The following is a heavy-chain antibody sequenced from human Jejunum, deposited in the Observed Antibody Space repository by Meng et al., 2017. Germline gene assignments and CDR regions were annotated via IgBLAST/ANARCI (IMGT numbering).Heavy chain of an antibody. CDR2: ISLSGSP. Sequence: QVQLQWCCPGLVNPSGTLSLSCAVYGGSNSSSSWWSWVRQPPGKGLEWIGEISLSGSPSYNPSLRTRVTISIDTSRNQFSLSLSSVTAADTAVYYCARHGAAPYFDDWGQGSRVTCYS. CDR3: ARHGAAPYFDD. J-gene: IGHJ4*02. V-gene: IGHV4-4*02. CDR1: GGSNSSSSW. D-gene: IGHD2-15*01.